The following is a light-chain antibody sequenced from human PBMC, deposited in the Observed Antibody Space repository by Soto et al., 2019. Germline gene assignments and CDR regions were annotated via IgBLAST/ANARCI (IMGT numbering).Light chain of an antibody. J-gene: IGLJ3*02. CDR2: EVS. Sequence: QSVLTQPASVSGSPGQSITISCTGATIDFYTYNYVSWYQQHPGKAPRLLIYEVSNRPSGVSPRFSGSKSGNTASLTISGLQAEDEADYYCSSYVSTSTLGVFGGGTKVTVL. V-gene: IGLV2-14*01. CDR3: SSYVSTSTLGV. CDR1: TIDFYTYNY.